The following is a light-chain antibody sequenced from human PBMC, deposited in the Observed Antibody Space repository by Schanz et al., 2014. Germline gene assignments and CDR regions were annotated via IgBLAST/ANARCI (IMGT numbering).Light chain of an antibody. J-gene: IGLJ1*01. V-gene: IGLV2-8*01. CDR3: SSYAGSIYV. Sequence: QSALTQPPSASGSPGQSVTISCTGTSSDVGGYNYVSWYQQHPGKAPKLMIFDVNQRPSGVPDRFSGSKSGNTAFLTVSGVQAEDEADYYCSSYAGSIYVFGTGTKLTVL. CDR1: SSDVGGYNY. CDR2: DVN.